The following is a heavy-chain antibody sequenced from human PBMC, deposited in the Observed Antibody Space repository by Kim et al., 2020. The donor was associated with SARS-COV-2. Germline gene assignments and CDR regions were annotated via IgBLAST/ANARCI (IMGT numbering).Heavy chain of an antibody. CDR2: IYYSGST. Sequence: SETLSLTCTVSGGSISSYYWSWIRQPPGKGLEWIAYIYYSGSTKYNPSLKSRVTISVDTSKNQFSLKLSSVTAADTAVYYCAREGYYDSSGYYHHDAFDIWGQGTMVTVSS. J-gene: IGHJ3*02. CDR3: AREGYYDSSGYYHHDAFDI. D-gene: IGHD3-22*01. CDR1: GGSISSYY. V-gene: IGHV4-59*01.